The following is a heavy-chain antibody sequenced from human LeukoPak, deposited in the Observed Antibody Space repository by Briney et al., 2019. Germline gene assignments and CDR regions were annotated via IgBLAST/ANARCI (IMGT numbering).Heavy chain of an antibody. D-gene: IGHD6-19*01. CDR1: GFTFSSYS. CDR3: ARGSSGWGDYYYYYGMDV. CDR2: ISGSSSYI. J-gene: IGHJ6*02. Sequence: PGGSLRLSCAASGFTFSSYSMNWVRQAPGKGLEWVSSISGSSSYIYYADSVKGRFTISRDNAKNSLYLQMNSLRAEDTAVYYCARGSSGWGDYYYYYGMDVWGQGTTVTVSS. V-gene: IGHV3-21*01.